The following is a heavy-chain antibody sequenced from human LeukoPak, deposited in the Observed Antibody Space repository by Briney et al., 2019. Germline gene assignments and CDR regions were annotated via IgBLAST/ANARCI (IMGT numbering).Heavy chain of an antibody. V-gene: IGHV4-34*01. Sequence: SETLSLTCAVYGGSFSGYYWSWIRQPPGKGLEWIGEIYHSGSTNYNPSLKSRVTISVDTSKNQFSLKLSSVTAADTAVYYCARAPGSALVYAIGYYYYYMEVWGKGTTVTVSS. CDR1: GGSFSGYY. CDR2: IYHSGST. J-gene: IGHJ6*03. CDR3: ARAPGSALVYAIGYYYYYMEV. D-gene: IGHD2-8*01.